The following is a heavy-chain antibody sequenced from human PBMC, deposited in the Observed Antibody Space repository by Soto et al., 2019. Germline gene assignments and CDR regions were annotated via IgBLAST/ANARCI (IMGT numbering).Heavy chain of an antibody. Sequence: GSLRLSCAASGFTFSDYYMSWIRQAPGKGLEWVSYISSSSSYTNYADSVKGRFTISRDNAKNSLYLQMNSLRAEDTAVYYCARGEWELLYYYGMDVWGQGTTVTVSS. CDR2: ISSSSSYT. CDR1: GFTFSDYY. V-gene: IGHV3-11*06. J-gene: IGHJ6*02. CDR3: ARGEWELLYYYGMDV. D-gene: IGHD1-26*01.